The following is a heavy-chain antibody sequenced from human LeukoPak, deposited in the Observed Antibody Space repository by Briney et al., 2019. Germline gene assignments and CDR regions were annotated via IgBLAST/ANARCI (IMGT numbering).Heavy chain of an antibody. CDR2: INHSGST. CDR1: GGSFSGYY. J-gene: IGHJ4*02. V-gene: IGHV4-34*01. Sequence: SETLSLTCAVYGGSFSGYYWNWIRQPPGKGLEWIGEINHSGSTNYSPSLKSRVTISVDSSKNQFSLKLTSVPAADTAVYYCARGQGIAAAGYFDYWGQGTLVTVSS. CDR3: ARGQGIAAAGYFDY. D-gene: IGHD6-13*01.